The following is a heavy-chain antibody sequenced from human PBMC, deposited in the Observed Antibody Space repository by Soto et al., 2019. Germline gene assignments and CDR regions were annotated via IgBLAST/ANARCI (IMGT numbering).Heavy chain of an antibody. J-gene: IGHJ6*02. CDR1: GVTFSSYS. Sequence: PGGSLRLSCAASGVTFSSYSMNWVRQASGKGLEWVSSISSSSSYIYYEDSVKGRFTISRDNAKNSLYLQMNSLRAEDTAVYYCARDGGDAGVLRSLEWLPSKHYYYYYGMDVWGQGTTVTVSS. CDR3: ARDGGDAGVLRSLEWLPSKHYYYYYGMDV. D-gene: IGHD3-3*01. CDR2: ISSSSSYI. V-gene: IGHV3-21*01.